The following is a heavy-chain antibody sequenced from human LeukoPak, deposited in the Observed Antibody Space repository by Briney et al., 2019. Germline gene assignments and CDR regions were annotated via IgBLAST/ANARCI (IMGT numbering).Heavy chain of an antibody. V-gene: IGHV4-34*01. CDR1: GGSFSGYY. Sequence: SETLTLTCAVYGGSFSGYYWSWICQPPGKGLEWIGEINHSGSTNYNPSLKSRVTISVDTSKNQFSLKLSSVTAADTAVYYCARETPAAPYYYYYMDVWGKGTTVTVSS. J-gene: IGHJ6*03. CDR3: ARETPAAPYYYYYMDV. CDR2: INHSGST. D-gene: IGHD6-13*01.